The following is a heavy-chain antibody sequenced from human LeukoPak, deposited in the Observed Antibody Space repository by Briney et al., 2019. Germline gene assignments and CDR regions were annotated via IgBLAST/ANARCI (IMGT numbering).Heavy chain of an antibody. CDR3: ARVGYGSGSYSTDY. V-gene: IGHV3-33*01. J-gene: IGHJ4*02. Sequence: PGGSLRLSCAASGFTFSGYDMHWVRQAPGKGLEWVAVIWYDGSNKYYADSVKGRFTISRDNSKNTLYLQMSSLRAEDTAMYYCARVGYGSGSYSTDYWGQGTLVTVSS. D-gene: IGHD3-10*01. CDR2: IWYDGSNK. CDR1: GFTFSGYD.